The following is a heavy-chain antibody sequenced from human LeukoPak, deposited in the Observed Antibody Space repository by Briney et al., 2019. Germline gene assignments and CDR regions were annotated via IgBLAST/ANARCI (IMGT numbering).Heavy chain of an antibody. CDR3: ATGPTSTRFEY. Sequence: GGSLRLSCAASGFSFENYNMHWVRQPPGKGLEWVSLISWDGDTTHFADSVKGRFNISRDNSKNSLYLQMNSLRTGDTALYYCATGPTSTRFEYWGKGTLVTVSP. V-gene: IGHV3-43*01. CDR1: GFSFENYN. D-gene: IGHD1-1*01. CDR2: ISWDGDTT. J-gene: IGHJ4*02.